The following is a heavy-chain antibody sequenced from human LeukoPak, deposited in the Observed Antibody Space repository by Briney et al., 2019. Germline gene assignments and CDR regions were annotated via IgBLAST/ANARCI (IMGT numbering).Heavy chain of an antibody. J-gene: IGHJ4*02. CDR1: GGSFSGYY. Sequence: SETLSLTCAVYGGSFSGYYWSWIRQPPGKGLEWIGEINHSGSTNYNPSLKSRVTISVDTSKNQFSLKLSSVTAADTAVCYCASRTKLRYFDWLLPTGDYWGQGTLVTVSS. V-gene: IGHV4-34*01. CDR2: INHSGST. D-gene: IGHD3-9*01. CDR3: ASRTKLRYFDWLLPTGDY.